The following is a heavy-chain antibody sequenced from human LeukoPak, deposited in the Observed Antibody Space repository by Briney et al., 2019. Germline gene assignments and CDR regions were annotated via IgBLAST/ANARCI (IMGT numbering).Heavy chain of an antibody. J-gene: IGHJ6*03. CDR1: GYTFTSYG. V-gene: IGHV1-18*01. CDR2: ISAYNGNT. Sequence: VASVKVSCKASGYTFTSYGISWVRQAPGQGLEWMGWISAYNGNTNYAQKLQGRVTMTTDTSTSTAYMELRGLRSDDTAVYYCARGKASSRGYYYYYMDVWGKGTTVTVSS. CDR3: ARGKASSRGYYYYYMDV.